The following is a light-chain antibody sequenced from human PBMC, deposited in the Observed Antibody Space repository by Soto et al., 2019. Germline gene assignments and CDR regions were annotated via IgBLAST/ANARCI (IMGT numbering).Light chain of an antibody. CDR2: AAS. J-gene: IGKJ3*01. V-gene: IGKV1-9*01. CDR3: QQLQSYPPT. CDR1: QGISSF. Sequence: DIQLTQSPSFLSASVGDRVTITCRASQGISSFVAWYQQKPGKAPKLLIYAASTLQSGVPSRFSGSGSGTEFTLTIRSLQPEDFATYYCQQLQSYPPTFGPGTKVDIK.